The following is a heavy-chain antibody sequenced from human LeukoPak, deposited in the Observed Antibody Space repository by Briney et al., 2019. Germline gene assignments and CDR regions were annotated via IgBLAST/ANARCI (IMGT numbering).Heavy chain of an antibody. CDR2: IYYSGST. CDR1: GGSISRYY. V-gene: IGHV4-59*08. CDR3: ARHGIAERPEEFDY. J-gene: IGHJ4*02. Sequence: SETLSLTCTVSGGSISRYYWSWIRQSPGKGLEWIGYIYYSGSTNYNPSLKSRVTISVDRSKNELSLKLSSATAADTAVYYCARHGIAERPEEFDYWGQGTLVTVSS. D-gene: IGHD6-6*01.